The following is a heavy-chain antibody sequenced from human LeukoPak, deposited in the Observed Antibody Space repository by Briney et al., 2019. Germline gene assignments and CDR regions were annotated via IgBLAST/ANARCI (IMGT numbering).Heavy chain of an antibody. D-gene: IGHD3-10*01. CDR2: ISSSSSYI. CDR1: GFTFSTYS. CDR3: ARVVSLSGIGYFDY. Sequence: PGGSLRLSCAASGFTFSTYSMNWVRQAPGKGLEWVSSISSSSSYIYYADSVKGRFTISRDNAKNSLYLQMNSLRGEDTAVYYCARVVSLSGIGYFDYWGRGTLVTVSS. J-gene: IGHJ4*02. V-gene: IGHV3-21*04.